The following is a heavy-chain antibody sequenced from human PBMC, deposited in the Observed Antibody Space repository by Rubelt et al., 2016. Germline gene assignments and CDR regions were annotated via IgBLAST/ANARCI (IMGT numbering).Heavy chain of an antibody. CDR2: IYYSGST. Sequence: QVQLQESGPGLVKPSETLSLTCTVSGGSISSYYWSWIRQPPGKGLEWIGYIYYSGSTNYNPSLKSRVTISVDTSKNQFSLKLSSVTAADTAVYYCAGSSSWFNLRGFDYWGQGTLVTVSS. V-gene: IGHV4-59*01. CDR1: GGSISSYY. CDR3: AGSSSWFNLRGFDY. J-gene: IGHJ4*02. D-gene: IGHD6-13*01.